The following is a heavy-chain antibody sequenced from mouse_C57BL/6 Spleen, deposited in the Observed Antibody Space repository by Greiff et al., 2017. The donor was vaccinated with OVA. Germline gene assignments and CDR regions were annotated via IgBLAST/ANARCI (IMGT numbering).Heavy chain of an antibody. CDR1: GFSLSTSGMG. D-gene: IGHD2-12*01. CDR2: IYWDDDK. J-gene: IGHJ2*01. CDR3: ARMPDSCPNDY. V-gene: IGHV8-12*01. Sequence: QVTLKESGPGILQSSQTLSLTCSFSGFSLSTSGMGVRWIRQPSGKGLEWLAHIYWDDDKRHNPSLKSRLKISKDTSRNQVFLKITSVDNADTDTYYCARMPDSCPNDYWGQGTTLTVSS.